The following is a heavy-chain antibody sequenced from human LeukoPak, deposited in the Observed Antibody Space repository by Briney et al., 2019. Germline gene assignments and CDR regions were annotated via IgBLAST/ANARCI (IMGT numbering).Heavy chain of an antibody. V-gene: IGHV3-7*05. J-gene: IGHJ3*02. CDR1: GFTFSNYW. CDR3: AGSNAFDI. CDR2: IKEDGSQK. Sequence: GGSLRLSCAASGFTFSNYWMSWVRQAPGKGLEWVANIKEDGSQKYYVDSVKGRFTISRDNAKNSLYLQMDSLRAEDTAVYYCAGSNAFDIWGQGTMVTVSS.